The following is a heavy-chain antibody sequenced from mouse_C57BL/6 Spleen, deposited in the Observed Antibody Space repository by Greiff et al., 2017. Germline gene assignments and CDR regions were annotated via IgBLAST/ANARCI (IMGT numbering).Heavy chain of an antibody. CDR3: ARYYGSSYRNYFDD. CDR2: IYPGDGDT. CDR1: GYAFSSYW. J-gene: IGHJ2*01. D-gene: IGHD1-1*01. V-gene: IGHV1-80*01. Sequence: VKLQESGAELVKPGASVKISCKASGYAFSSYWMNWVKQRPGKGLEWIGQIYPGDGDTNYNGKFKGKATLTADKSSSTAYMQLSSLTSEDSAVYFCARYYGSSYRNYFDDWGQGTTLTVSS.